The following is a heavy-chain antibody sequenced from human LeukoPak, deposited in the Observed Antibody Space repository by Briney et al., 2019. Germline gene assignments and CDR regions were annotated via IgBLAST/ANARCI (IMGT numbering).Heavy chain of an antibody. Sequence: PGGSLRLSCAASGFTFSSYGMHWVRQAPGKGLEWVAVIWYDGSNKYYAGSVKGRFTISRDNSKNTLYLQMNSLRAEDTAVYYCAKAGTRYYYDSSGYFDYWGQGTLVTVSS. J-gene: IGHJ4*02. D-gene: IGHD3-22*01. CDR3: AKAGTRYYYDSSGYFDY. V-gene: IGHV3-33*06. CDR2: IWYDGSNK. CDR1: GFTFSSYG.